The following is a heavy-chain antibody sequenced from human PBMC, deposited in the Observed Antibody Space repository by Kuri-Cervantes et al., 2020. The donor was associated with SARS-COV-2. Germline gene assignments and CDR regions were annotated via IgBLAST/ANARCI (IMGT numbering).Heavy chain of an antibody. Sequence: LSLTCAASGFTFSSYSMNWVRQAPGKGLEWVSSISSSSYIYYADSVKGRFTISRDNAKNSLYLQMNSLRAEDTAVYYCARDSSGYYRLDYWGQGTLVTVSS. CDR2: ISSSSYI. CDR3: ARDSSGYYRLDY. D-gene: IGHD3-22*01. CDR1: GFTFSSYS. V-gene: IGHV3-21*01. J-gene: IGHJ4*02.